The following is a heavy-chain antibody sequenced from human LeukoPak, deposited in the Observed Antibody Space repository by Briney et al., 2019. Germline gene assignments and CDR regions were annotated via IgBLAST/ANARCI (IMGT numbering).Heavy chain of an antibody. CDR2: IIPIFGTA. CDR3: ATDKAAAANYYYMDV. CDR1: GGTFSSYA. Sequence: ASVKVSCKASGGTFSSYAISWVRQAPGQGLEWMGGIIPIFGTANYAQKFQGRVTITTDESTSTAYMELSSLRSEDTAVYYCATDKAAAANYYYMDVWGKGTTVTVSS. V-gene: IGHV1-69*05. D-gene: IGHD6-13*01. J-gene: IGHJ6*03.